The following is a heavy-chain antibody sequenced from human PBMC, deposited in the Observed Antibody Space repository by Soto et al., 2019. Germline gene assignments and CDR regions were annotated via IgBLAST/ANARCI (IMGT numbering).Heavy chain of an antibody. CDR1: GFTVSSYA. Sequence: PGGSLRLSCAASGFTVSSYAMSWVRQAPGKGLEWVSAISGSDGTTYYADSVKGRFTISRDNSKNTLYLQMNSLRAEDKAIYYCAKDFPPSSESVSCFDYWGQGTLVTVSS. CDR2: ISGSDGTT. CDR3: AKDFPPSSESVSCFDY. V-gene: IGHV3-23*01. D-gene: IGHD2-8*01. J-gene: IGHJ4*02.